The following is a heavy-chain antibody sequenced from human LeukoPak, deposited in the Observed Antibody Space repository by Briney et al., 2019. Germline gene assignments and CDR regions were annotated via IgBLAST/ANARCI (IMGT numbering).Heavy chain of an antibody. Sequence: GGSLRLSCAASGFTFSSYAMSWVRQAPEKGLEWVSAISGSGGSTYYADSVKGRFTISRDNSKNTLYLQMNSLRAEDTAVYYCAKRHSYSLLIDYWGQGTLVTVSS. CDR1: GFTFSSYA. J-gene: IGHJ4*02. CDR3: AKRHSYSLLIDY. D-gene: IGHD2-15*01. V-gene: IGHV3-23*01. CDR2: ISGSGGST.